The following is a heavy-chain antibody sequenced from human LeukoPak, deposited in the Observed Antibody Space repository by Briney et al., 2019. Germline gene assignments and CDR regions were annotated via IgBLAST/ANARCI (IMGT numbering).Heavy chain of an antibody. D-gene: IGHD6-19*01. CDR1: GFTFDDYG. CDR3: ARDLVAVAGTLRFDP. J-gene: IGHJ5*02. V-gene: IGHV3-20*04. CDR2: INWNGGST. Sequence: GGSLRLSCAASGFTFDDYGMSWVRQAPGKGLDWVSGINWNGGSTGYADSVKGRFTISRDNAKNSLYLQMNSLRAEDAALYYCARDLVAVAGTLRFDPWGQGTLVTVSS.